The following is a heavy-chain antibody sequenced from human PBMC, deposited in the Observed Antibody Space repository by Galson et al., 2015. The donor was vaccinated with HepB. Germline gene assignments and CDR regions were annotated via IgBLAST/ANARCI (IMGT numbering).Heavy chain of an antibody. J-gene: IGHJ4*02. CDR3: TELTSGY. D-gene: IGHD1-7*01. Sequence: SLRLSCAASGFTFSSYGMHWVRQAPGKGLEWVAVIWYDGSNKYYADSVKGRFTISRDNSKNTLYLQMNSLKAEDTAVYYCTELTSGYWGQGTLVTVSS. CDR2: IWYDGSNK. V-gene: IGHV3-33*08. CDR1: GFTFSSYG.